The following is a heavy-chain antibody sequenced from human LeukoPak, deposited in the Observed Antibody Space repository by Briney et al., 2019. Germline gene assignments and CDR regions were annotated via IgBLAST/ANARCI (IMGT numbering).Heavy chain of an antibody. Sequence: SETLSLTCAVYGGSFSGYYWSWIRQPPGKGLEWIGEINHSGSTNYNPSLKSRVNISVDTSKNQFSLKLSSVTAADTAVYYCARGLGLHYYGSGSSHRPLDYWGQGTLVTVSS. D-gene: IGHD3-10*01. CDR3: ARGLGLHYYGSGSSHRPLDY. V-gene: IGHV4-34*01. CDR1: GGSFSGYY. CDR2: INHSGST. J-gene: IGHJ4*02.